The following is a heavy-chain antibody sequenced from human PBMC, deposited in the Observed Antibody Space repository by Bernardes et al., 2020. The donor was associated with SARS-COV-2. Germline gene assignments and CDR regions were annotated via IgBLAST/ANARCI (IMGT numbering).Heavy chain of an antibody. CDR2: ISGSGGST. Sequence: GGSLRLSCAASGFTFSSYAMSWVRQAPGKGLEWVAAISGSGGSTYYADSVKGRFTISRDNSKNTLYLQMNSLRAEDTAVYYCAKDLNWNYDGMDVWGQGTTVTVSS. CDR1: GFTFSSYA. CDR3: AKDLNWNYDGMDV. D-gene: IGHD1-1*01. J-gene: IGHJ6*02. V-gene: IGHV3-23*01.